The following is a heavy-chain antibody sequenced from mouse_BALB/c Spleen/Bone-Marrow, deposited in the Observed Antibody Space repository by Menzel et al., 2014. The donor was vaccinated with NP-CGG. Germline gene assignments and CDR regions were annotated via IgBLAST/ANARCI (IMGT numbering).Heavy chain of an antibody. J-gene: IGHJ3*01. Sequence: VKLMESGAELVKPGASVKLSCKASGYTFTSYWMHWVKQRPGQGLEWIGEISPSNGRTNYNEKFKSKATLTVDKSSSTAYMQLSSLTSEDSAVYYCARWGITLAYWGQGTLVTVSA. CDR1: GYTFTSYW. CDR3: ARWGITLAY. CDR2: ISPSNGRT. V-gene: IGHV1S81*02. D-gene: IGHD2-4*01.